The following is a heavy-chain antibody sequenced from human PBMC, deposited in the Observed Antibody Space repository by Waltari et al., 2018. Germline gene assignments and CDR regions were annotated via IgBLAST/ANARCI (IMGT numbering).Heavy chain of an antibody. CDR2: ICDGGST. CDR3: ARLRPNVVVPAAIPDY. Sequence: QVQLQESGPGLVKPSETLSLTCAVSGYSISSGYYWGWIRQPPGKGLEWIVSICDGGSTYYNPSLKSRVTISVDTSKNQFSLKLSSVTAADTAVYYCARLRPNVVVPAAIPDYWGQGTLVTVSS. D-gene: IGHD2-2*02. V-gene: IGHV4-38-2*01. J-gene: IGHJ4*02. CDR1: GYSISSGYY.